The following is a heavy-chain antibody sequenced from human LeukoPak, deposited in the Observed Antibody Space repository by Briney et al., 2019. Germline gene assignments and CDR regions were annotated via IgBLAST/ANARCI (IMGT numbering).Heavy chain of an antibody. Sequence: GGSLRLSCAASGFTFSSYGVHWVRQAPGKGLEWVAVISYDGSNKYYADSVKGRFTISRDNSKNTLYLQMNSLRPEDTAVYYCAKGYCGGDCPFDYWGQGTLVTVSS. CDR2: ISYDGSNK. D-gene: IGHD2-21*01. J-gene: IGHJ4*02. CDR3: AKGYCGGDCPFDY. CDR1: GFTFSSYG. V-gene: IGHV3-30*18.